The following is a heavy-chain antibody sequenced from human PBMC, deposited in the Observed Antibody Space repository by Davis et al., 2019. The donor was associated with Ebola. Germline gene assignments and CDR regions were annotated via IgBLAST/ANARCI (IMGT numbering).Heavy chain of an antibody. V-gene: IGHV6-1*01. D-gene: IGHD5-12*01. CDR2: TYYSSKWYK. J-gene: IGHJ4*02. Sequence: HSQTLSLTCAISGDSVSSNSGAWNWIRQSPSRGLEWLGRTYYSSKWYKDYAVSVKSRITINADTAKNQYSMQLNSVAPEDTAVYYCARGWLRTGFDYWGQGILVTVSS. CDR3: ARGWLRTGFDY. CDR1: GDSVSSNSGA.